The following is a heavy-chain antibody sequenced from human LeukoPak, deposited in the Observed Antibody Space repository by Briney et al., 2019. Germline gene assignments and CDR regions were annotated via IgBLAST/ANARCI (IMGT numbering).Heavy chain of an antibody. CDR2: INHSGST. J-gene: IGHJ4*02. D-gene: IGHD3-16*02. CDR1: GGSFSGYY. V-gene: IGHV4-34*01. CDR3: ARLRSYRSGPHLRGPDY. Sequence: SETLSLTCAVYGGSFSGYYWSWIRQPPGKGLEWSGEINHSGSTNYNPSLKSRVTISVDTSKNQFSLKLSSVTAADTAVYYCARLRSYRSGPHLRGPDYWGQGTLVTVSS.